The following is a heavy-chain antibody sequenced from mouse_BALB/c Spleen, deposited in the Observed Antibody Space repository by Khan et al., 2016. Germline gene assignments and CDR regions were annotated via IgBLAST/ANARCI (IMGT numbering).Heavy chain of an antibody. V-gene: IGHV9-4*02. CDR1: GYTFTTAG. CDR2: INTHSGVP. D-gene: IGHD1-1*02. J-gene: IGHJ2*01. CDR3: ARTVGSYGYFDY. Sequence: QIQLVQSGPELKKPGETVRISCKASGYTFTTAGMQWVQKMPGKGLKWIGWINTHSGVPKYAEDFKGRFAFSLETSASTVYLQIRNLKNEDTATYFCARTVGSYGYFDYWGQGTTLTVSS.